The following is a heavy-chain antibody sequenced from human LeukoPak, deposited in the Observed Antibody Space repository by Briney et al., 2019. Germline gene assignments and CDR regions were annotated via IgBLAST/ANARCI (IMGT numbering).Heavy chain of an antibody. CDR3: ARGWYYDSSGYYYSSAEYFQH. V-gene: IGHV5-51*01. CDR1: GYSFTSYW. J-gene: IGHJ1*01. D-gene: IGHD3-22*01. CDR2: IYPGDSDT. Sequence: GESLKISCKGSGYSFTSYWIGWVRQMPGKGLEWMGIIYPGDSDTRYSPSFQGQVTISADKSISTAYLQWSSPKASDTAMYYCARGWYYDSSGYYYSSAEYFQHWGQGTLVTVSS.